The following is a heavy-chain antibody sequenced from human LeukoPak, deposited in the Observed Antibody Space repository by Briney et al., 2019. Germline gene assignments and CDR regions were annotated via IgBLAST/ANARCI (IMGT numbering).Heavy chain of an antibody. Sequence: ASVKVSCKASGYTFTSYGISWVRQAPGQGLEWMGWISAYNGNTNYAQKLQGRVTMPTDTSTSTAYMDLRSLRSDDTAVYYCAWQRGYGYSWIESWGQGTLVTVSS. CDR3: AWQRGYGYSWIES. V-gene: IGHV1-18*01. CDR1: GYTFTSYG. CDR2: ISAYNGNT. J-gene: IGHJ5*01. D-gene: IGHD5-18*01.